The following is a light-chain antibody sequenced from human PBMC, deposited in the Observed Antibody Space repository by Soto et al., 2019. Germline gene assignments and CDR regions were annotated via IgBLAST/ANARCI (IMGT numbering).Light chain of an antibody. Sequence: QSALTQPASVSGSLGQSITISCTGSSSDIASYNYVSWYQHHPGKAPKLLIYDVTNRPSGISNRFSGSKSGITASLTISGLQAEDEDDFYCSSYATGGIVLFGGGTKLTVL. J-gene: IGLJ2*01. CDR1: SSDIASYNY. CDR3: SSYATGGIVL. CDR2: DVT. V-gene: IGLV2-14*03.